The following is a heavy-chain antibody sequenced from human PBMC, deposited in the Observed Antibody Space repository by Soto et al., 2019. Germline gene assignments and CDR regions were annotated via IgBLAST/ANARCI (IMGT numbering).Heavy chain of an antibody. V-gene: IGHV4-30-4*01. J-gene: IGHJ6*02. CDR1: GGSISSGDYY. Sequence: QVQLQESGPGLVKPSQTLSLTCTVSGGSISSGDYYWSWIRQPPGKGLEWIGYIYYSGSTYYNPSLKSRVTISVDTSKNQCSLKLSSVTAADTAVYYCARGIYSSPRWGFGYYYGMDVWGQGTTVTVSS. D-gene: IGHD6-13*01. CDR2: IYYSGST. CDR3: ARGIYSSPRWGFGYYYGMDV.